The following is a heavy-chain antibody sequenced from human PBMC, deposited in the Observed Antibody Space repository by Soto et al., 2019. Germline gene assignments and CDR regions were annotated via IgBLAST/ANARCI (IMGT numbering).Heavy chain of an antibody. CDR1: GGSISSSSYY. J-gene: IGHJ4*02. CDR2: IYYSGST. Sequence: SETLSLTCTVSGGSISSSSYYWGWIRQPPGKGLEWIGSIYYSGSTYYNPSLKSRVTISVDTSKNQFSLKLSSVTAADTAVYYCARQGGHYDILTGYHLDYWGQGTLVTVSS. CDR3: ARQGGHYDILTGYHLDY. V-gene: IGHV4-39*01. D-gene: IGHD3-9*01.